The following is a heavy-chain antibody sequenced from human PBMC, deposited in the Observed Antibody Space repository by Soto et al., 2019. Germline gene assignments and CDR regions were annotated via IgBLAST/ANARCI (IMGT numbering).Heavy chain of an antibody. CDR3: ARDPYDFWSGYADLRGMDV. J-gene: IGHJ6*02. D-gene: IGHD3-3*01. V-gene: IGHV1-18*04. CDR1: GYTFTSYG. CDR2: ISAYNGNT. Sequence: QVQLVQSGAEVKKPGASVKVSCKASGYTFTSYGISWVRQAPGQGLEWMGWISAYNGNTNYAQKLQGRVTMTTDTSRSTAYMERRSLGSDDTAVYYCARDPYDFWSGYADLRGMDVWGQGTTVTVSS.